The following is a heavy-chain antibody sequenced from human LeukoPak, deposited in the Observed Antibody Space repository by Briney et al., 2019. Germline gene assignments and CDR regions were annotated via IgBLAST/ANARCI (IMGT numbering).Heavy chain of an antibody. J-gene: IGHJ6*02. CDR3: AIPGIAAAGTPPGMDV. CDR2: IIPIFGTA. CDR1: GGTFSSYA. Sequence: ASVKVSCKASGGTFSSYAISWVRQAPGQGLEWMGGIIPIFGTANYAQKFQGRVTITADESTSTAYMELSSLRSEDTAVYYCAIPGIAAAGTPPGMDVWGQGTTVTVSS. V-gene: IGHV1-69*13. D-gene: IGHD6-13*01.